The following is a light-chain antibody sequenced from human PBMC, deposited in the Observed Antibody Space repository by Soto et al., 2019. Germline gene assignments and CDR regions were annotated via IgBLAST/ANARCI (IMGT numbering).Light chain of an antibody. CDR3: SSYAGSNNVV. CDR1: SSDVGGYYS. J-gene: IGLJ2*01. V-gene: IGLV2-8*01. Sequence: QSALTQPPSASGSPGQSVTISCTGTSSDVGGYYSVSWYQQHPGKAPKLMIYEVSKRPSGVPDRFSGSKSGNTASLTVSGLQAEDEADYYCSSYAGSNNVVFGGGTKLTVL. CDR2: EVS.